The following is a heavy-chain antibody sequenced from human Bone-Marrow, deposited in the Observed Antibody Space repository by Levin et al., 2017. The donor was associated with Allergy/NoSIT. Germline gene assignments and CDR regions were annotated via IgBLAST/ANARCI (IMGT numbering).Heavy chain of an antibody. D-gene: IGHD1-1*01. Sequence: GGSLRLSCAASGFTFRIYGMHWVRQAPGKGLTWVAFIWNDGTNKYYADSVEGRFTISRDNSKNTVSLQMNSLGAEDAGVYYCARAGYNDYRVPYYAMDLWGQGATVTVTS. V-gene: IGHV3-33*01. CDR2: IWNDGTNK. CDR3: ARAGYNDYRVPYYAMDL. J-gene: IGHJ6*02. CDR1: GFTFRIYG.